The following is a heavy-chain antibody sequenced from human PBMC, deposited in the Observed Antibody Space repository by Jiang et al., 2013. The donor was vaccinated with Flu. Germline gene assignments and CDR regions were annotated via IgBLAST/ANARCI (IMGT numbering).Heavy chain of an antibody. CDR1: GGSISRYY. D-gene: IGHD3-22*01. V-gene: IGHV4-59*01. CDR3: ARGNYYDSSGYYESPGLFEY. J-gene: IGHJ4*02. Sequence: GPGLVKPSETLSLTCSVSGGSISRYYWSWIRQSPGKGLEWIGYIYYTGSTNHNPSLKSRVTMSVDTSKGQFSLKLTSVTAADTAVYYCARGNYYDSSGYYESPGLFEYWGQGKLVTVSS. CDR2: IYYTGST.